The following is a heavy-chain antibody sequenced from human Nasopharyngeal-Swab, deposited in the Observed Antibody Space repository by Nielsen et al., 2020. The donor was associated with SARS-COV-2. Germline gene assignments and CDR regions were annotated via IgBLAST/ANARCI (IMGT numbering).Heavy chain of an antibody. Sequence: SQTLSLTCAVYGGSFSGYYWSWIRQPPRKGLEWIGEINHSGSTNYNPSLKRRVPISVDTSKNQFSLKLSSVTAADTAVYYCARGRVGAKDYWGQGTLVTVSS. V-gene: IGHV4-34*01. D-gene: IGHD1-26*01. CDR1: GGSFSGYY. J-gene: IGHJ4*02. CDR2: INHSGST. CDR3: ARGRVGAKDY.